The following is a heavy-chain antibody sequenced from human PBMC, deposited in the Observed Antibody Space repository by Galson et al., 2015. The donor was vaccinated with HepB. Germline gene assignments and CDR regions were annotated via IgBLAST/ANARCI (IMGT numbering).Heavy chain of an antibody. Sequence: SVKVSCKASGYTLSSYDINWVRQATGQGLEWMGWMNPNNGNTGYSQKFQGRVTMTRNTSINTAYMELSSLRSEDTAVYYCARGNRGRVTTSYTYYYFMDVWGEGTTVTVSS. V-gene: IGHV1-8*01. CDR1: GYTLSSYD. CDR3: ARGNRGRVTTSYTYYYFMDV. CDR2: MNPNNGNT. D-gene: IGHD4-11*01. J-gene: IGHJ6*03.